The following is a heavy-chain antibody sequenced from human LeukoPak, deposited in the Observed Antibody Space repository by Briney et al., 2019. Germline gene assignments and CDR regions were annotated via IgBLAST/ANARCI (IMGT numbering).Heavy chain of an antibody. V-gene: IGHV3-7*01. CDR2: IKKDGSDK. CDR3: ASLKVSTVRDSFDM. D-gene: IGHD3-10*01. CDR1: GFTFSIYW. J-gene: IGHJ3*02. Sequence: GGFLRLSCAASGFTFSIYWMTWVRQAPGKGLEWVANIKKDGSDKHYVDSVKGRFTVSRDNAKNSLYLQMNSLRAEDTGVYYCASLKVSTVRDSFDMWGQGTMVTVSS.